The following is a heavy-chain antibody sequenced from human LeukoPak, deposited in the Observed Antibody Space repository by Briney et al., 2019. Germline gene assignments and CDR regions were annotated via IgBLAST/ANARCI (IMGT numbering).Heavy chain of an antibody. CDR2: IIPIFGTA. CDR1: GGTFSSYA. V-gene: IGHV1-69*13. Sequence: ASVKVSCKASGGTFSSYAISWVRQAPGQGLEWMGGIIPIFGTANYAQKFQGRVTITADESTSTAYMELSSLRSEDTAVYYCAKGMFSGYGSYYYYGMDVWGQGTTVTVSS. CDR3: AKGMFSGYGSYYYYGMDV. J-gene: IGHJ6*02. D-gene: IGHD5-12*01.